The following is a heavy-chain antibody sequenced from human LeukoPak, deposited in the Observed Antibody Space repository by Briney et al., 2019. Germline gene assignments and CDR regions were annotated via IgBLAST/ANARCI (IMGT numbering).Heavy chain of an antibody. J-gene: IGHJ4*02. CDR3: ASILRFLPYRRFDY. V-gene: IGHV4-39*01. CDR2: IYQSGSGSS. D-gene: IGHD3-3*01. CDR1: GGSIISSNYY. Sequence: SETLSLTCSVSGGSIISSNYYWGWIRQPPGKGLEWIGSIYQSGSGSSYYNPSLKSRVTIFGDTSKNQFFLRLSSVTAADTAVYYCASILRFLPYRRFDYWGQGTLVTVPS.